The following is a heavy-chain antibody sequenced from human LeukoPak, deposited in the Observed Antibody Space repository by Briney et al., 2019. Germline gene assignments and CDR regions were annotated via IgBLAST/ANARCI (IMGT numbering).Heavy chain of an antibody. D-gene: IGHD6-13*01. V-gene: IGHV4-59*12. CDR3: ARALPIAAAGTRGWFDP. Sequence: PSETLSLTCTVSGGSISSYYWSWIRQPPGKGLEWIGYIYYSGSTNYNPSLKSRVTISVDTSKNQFSLKLSSVTAADTAVYYCARALPIAAAGTRGWFDPWGQGTLVTVSS. CDR2: IYYSGST. J-gene: IGHJ5*02. CDR1: GGSISSYY.